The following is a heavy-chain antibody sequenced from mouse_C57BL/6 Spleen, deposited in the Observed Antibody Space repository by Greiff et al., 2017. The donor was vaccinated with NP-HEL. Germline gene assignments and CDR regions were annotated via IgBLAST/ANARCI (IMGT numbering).Heavy chain of an antibody. CDR3: ARSYYGSSQGY. J-gene: IGHJ2*01. Sequence: VQLQQPGAELVKPGASVKMSCKASGYTFTSYWITWVKQRPGQGLEWIGDIYPGSGSTNYNAKFTSKATLTVDTSSSTAYMQLSSLTSEDSAVDYCARSYYGSSQGYWGQGTTLTVSS. CDR2: IYPGSGST. D-gene: IGHD1-1*01. V-gene: IGHV1-55*01. CDR1: GYTFTSYW.